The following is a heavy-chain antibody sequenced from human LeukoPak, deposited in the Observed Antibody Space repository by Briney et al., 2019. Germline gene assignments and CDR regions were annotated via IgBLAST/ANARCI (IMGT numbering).Heavy chain of an antibody. Sequence: ASVTVSCKASGYTFTDYYIHWVRLAPGQRLEWMGWINFNSGGTNYAQNFQGRVTLTSDTSITTVYIELTRLRSDDTAIYFCARSVYIYAYDYWGQGTLVTVSS. CDR1: GYTFTDYY. V-gene: IGHV1-2*02. CDR2: INFNSGGT. D-gene: IGHD5-18*01. J-gene: IGHJ4*02. CDR3: ARSVYIYAYDY.